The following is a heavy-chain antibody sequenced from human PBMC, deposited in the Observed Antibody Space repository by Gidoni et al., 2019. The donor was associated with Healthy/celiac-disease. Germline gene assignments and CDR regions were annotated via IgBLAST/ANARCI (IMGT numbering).Heavy chain of an antibody. V-gene: IGHV3-23*01. CDR1: GFTFSGYA. CDR3: AKSPSSSNP. J-gene: IGHJ5*02. Sequence: EVQLLESGGGLVQPGGSLRLFCAASGFTFSGYALSWVRQVPGKGLGWVSAISVRGGRTYYANSVKGGFTISRDNSKNTLYLKMNSLRAEDTAVYYCAKSPSSSNPWGQGTLVTVSS. D-gene: IGHD6-6*01. CDR2: ISVRGGRT.